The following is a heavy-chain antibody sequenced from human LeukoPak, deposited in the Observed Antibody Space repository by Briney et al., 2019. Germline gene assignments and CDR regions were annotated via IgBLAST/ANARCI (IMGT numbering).Heavy chain of an antibody. CDR2: INPNSGGT. D-gene: IGHD6-19*01. V-gene: IGHV1-2*02. CDR3: ARDKGTGWSPIDY. CDR1: GYTFSGYY. Sequence: ASVKVSCKPSGYTFSGYYIHWVRQAPGQGLEWMGWINPNSGGTTYAQKFQGRVTMTRDTSISTAYTELSSLISDDTAVYFCARDKGTGWSPIDYWGQGTLVTVSS. J-gene: IGHJ4*02.